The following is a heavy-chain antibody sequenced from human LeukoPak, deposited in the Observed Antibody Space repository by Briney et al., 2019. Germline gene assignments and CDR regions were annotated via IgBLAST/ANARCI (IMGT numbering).Heavy chain of an antibody. CDR1: GFTVSSNS. J-gene: IGHJ4*02. Sequence: GGSLRLSCTVSGFTVSSNSMSWIRQAPGKGLEWVSFIYSDNTHYSDSVKGRFTISRDNSKNTLYLQMNSLRAEDTAVYYCAKDGAYGDYGTIFDYWGQGTLVTVSS. CDR2: IYSDNT. V-gene: IGHV3-53*01. D-gene: IGHD4-17*01. CDR3: AKDGAYGDYGTIFDY.